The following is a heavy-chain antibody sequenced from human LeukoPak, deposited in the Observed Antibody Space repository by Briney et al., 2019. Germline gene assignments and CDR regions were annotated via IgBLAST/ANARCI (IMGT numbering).Heavy chain of an antibody. Sequence: PGGSLRLSCAASGFTLSSYAMSWVRQAPGKGLEWVSAISGSGGSTYYADSVKGRFTISRDNSKNTLYLQMNSLRAEDTAVYYCAKCSGGSCYQEFDYWGQGTLVTVSS. CDR2: ISGSGGST. J-gene: IGHJ4*02. CDR3: AKCSGGSCYQEFDY. D-gene: IGHD2-15*01. CDR1: GFTLSSYA. V-gene: IGHV3-23*01.